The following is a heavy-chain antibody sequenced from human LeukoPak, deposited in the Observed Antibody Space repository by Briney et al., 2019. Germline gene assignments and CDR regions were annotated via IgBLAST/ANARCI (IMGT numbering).Heavy chain of an antibody. CDR1: GFTFSTYA. J-gene: IGHJ6*02. Sequence: GGSLRLSCAGSGFTFSTYAMHWVRQAPGKGLEWVAVISSDGTKKYYADSVKGRFTISRDNSKDMLYLQMNSLRVDDTAVYYCASITMVRGAPGMDVWGQGTTVTVSS. D-gene: IGHD3-10*01. CDR2: ISSDGTKK. CDR3: ASITMVRGAPGMDV. V-gene: IGHV3-30-3*01.